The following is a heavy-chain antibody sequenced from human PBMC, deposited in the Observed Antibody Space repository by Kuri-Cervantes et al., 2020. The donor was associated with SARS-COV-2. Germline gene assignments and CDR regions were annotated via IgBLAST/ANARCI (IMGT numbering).Heavy chain of an antibody. D-gene: IGHD3-22*01. CDR1: GFTFSSYS. J-gene: IGHJ6*02. V-gene: IGHV3-48*02. Sequence: GGSLRLSCAASGFTFSSYSMNWVRQAPGKGLEWVSYISSSSSTIYYADSVKGRFTISRDNAKNSLYLQMNSQRDEDAAVYYCARENQGNYYDSSGYYHYYYYGMDVWGQGTTVTVSS. CDR3: ARENQGNYYDSSGYYHYYYYGMDV. CDR2: ISSSSSTI.